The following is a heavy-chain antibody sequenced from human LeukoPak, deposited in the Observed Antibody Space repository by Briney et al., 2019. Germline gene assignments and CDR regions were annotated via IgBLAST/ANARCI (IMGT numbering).Heavy chain of an antibody. CDR3: ATGTFYDSSGLHY. CDR1: AYTFTSYG. J-gene: IGHJ4*02. V-gene: IGHV1-69-2*01. D-gene: IGHD3-22*01. CDR2: VDPEDGET. Sequence: ASVKVSCKASAYTFTSYGISLVRQAPGKGLEWMGLVDPEDGETIYAEKFQGRVTITADTSTDTAYVELSSLRSEDTAVYYCATGTFYDSSGLHYWGQGTLVTVSS.